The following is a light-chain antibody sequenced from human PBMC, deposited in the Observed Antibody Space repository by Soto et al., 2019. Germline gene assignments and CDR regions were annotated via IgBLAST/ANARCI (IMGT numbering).Light chain of an antibody. CDR3: SSYAGSNNFV. V-gene: IGLV2-8*01. Sequence: VLTQPPSASGSPGQSVTISCTGTSSDVGGYNYVSWYQQHPGKAPKLMIYEVSKRPSGVPDRFSGSKSGNTASLTVSGLQAEDEADYYCSSYAGSNNFVFGTGTKVTVL. CDR1: SSDVGGYNY. J-gene: IGLJ1*01. CDR2: EVS.